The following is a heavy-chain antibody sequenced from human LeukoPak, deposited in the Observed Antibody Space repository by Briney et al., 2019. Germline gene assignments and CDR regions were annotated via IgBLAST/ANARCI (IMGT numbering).Heavy chain of an antibody. D-gene: IGHD6-19*01. CDR1: GFTFSSYS. J-gene: IGHJ4*02. CDR3: ARDQIRDSSGWHTDY. V-gene: IGHV3-21*01. Sequence: GGSLRLSCAASGFTFSSYSMNWVRQAPGKGLEWVSSISSSSSYIYYADSVKGRFTISRDNAKNSLYLQMNSLRAEDTAVYYCARDQIRDSSGWHTDYWGQGTLVTVSS. CDR2: ISSSSSYI.